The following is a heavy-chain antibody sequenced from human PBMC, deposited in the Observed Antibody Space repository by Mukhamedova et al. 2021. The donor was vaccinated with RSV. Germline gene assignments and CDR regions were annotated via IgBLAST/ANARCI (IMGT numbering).Heavy chain of an antibody. D-gene: IGHD6-13*01. J-gene: IGHJ6*02. V-gene: IGHV1-8*01. CDR3: ARRVSNSWYGEQNYGMDV. Sequence: GNTGYAQKFQGRVTMTRNTSISTAYMELSSLRSEDTAVYYCARRVSNSWYGEQNYGMDVWGQGTTVTVSS. CDR2: GNT.